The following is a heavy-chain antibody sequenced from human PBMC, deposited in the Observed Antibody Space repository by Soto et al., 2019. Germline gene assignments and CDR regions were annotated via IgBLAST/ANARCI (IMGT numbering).Heavy chain of an antibody. D-gene: IGHD2-15*01. CDR1: GFTFSSYA. J-gene: IGHJ5*01. Sequence: QVQLVESGGGVVQPGRSLRLSCAASGFTFSSYAMHWVRQAPGKGLEGVAVISDDGSNRYYAESVKGRFTISRDNSKNTVYLQMNSFRAEDTAVYYCAIGATRVFNATDSWGPGTLVTVSS. CDR2: ISDDGSNR. CDR3: AIGATRVFNATDS. V-gene: IGHV3-30-3*01.